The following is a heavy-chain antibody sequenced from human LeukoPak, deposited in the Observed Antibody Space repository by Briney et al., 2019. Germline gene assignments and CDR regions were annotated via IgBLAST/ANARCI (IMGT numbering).Heavy chain of an antibody. J-gene: IGHJ4*02. CDR3: AKHYDSSGYYYNY. V-gene: IGHV3-23*01. D-gene: IGHD3-22*01. Sequence: GGSLRLPCAASRFTFSNYGMSWVRQAPGKGLEWVAAISDATYYADSVEGRFTVSRDNSKNTLFLQMNSLRAEDTAVYFCAKHYDSSGYYYNYWGQGTRVTVAS. CDR1: RFTFSNYG. CDR2: ISDAT.